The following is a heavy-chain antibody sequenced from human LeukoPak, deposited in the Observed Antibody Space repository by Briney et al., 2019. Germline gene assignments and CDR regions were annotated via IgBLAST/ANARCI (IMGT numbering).Heavy chain of an antibody. J-gene: IGHJ4*02. CDR2: MYNRGST. CDR1: GDSVSNYY. Sequence: SETLSLTCTVSGDSVSNYYWSWIRQSPGKKLEWIGYMYNRGSTIYNPSLKSRVTISTDTSKNQFSLRLTSVTAADTAVYYCARAEKAVTGTLDYWGQGTLITVSS. CDR3: ARAEKAVTGTLDY. V-gene: IGHV4-59*02. D-gene: IGHD6-19*01.